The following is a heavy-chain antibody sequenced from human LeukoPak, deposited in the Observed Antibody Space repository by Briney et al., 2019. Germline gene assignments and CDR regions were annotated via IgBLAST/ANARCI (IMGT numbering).Heavy chain of an antibody. Sequence: GASVKVSCKASGYTFTSYDINWVRQATGQGLEWMGWISAYNGNTNYAQKLQGRVTMTTDTSTSTAYMELRSLRSDDTAVYYCARDGPLWFGESRPLFDYWGQGTLVTVSS. D-gene: IGHD3-10*01. CDR3: ARDGPLWFGESRPLFDY. CDR1: GYTFTSYD. V-gene: IGHV1-18*01. CDR2: ISAYNGNT. J-gene: IGHJ4*02.